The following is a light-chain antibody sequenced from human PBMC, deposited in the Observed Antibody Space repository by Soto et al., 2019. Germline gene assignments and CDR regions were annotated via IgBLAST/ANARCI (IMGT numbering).Light chain of an antibody. Sequence: EIVLTQSPAPLSLSPGERATLSCRASQSVSSYLAWSQQKPGPAPRLLLDDASNRASGIPARFSGSASRTDFTLTISSLEPQDFAVYYWQQRSNQITFGPGTRLEIK. V-gene: IGKV3-11*01. J-gene: IGKJ5*01. CDR1: QSVSSY. CDR3: QQRSNQIT. CDR2: DAS.